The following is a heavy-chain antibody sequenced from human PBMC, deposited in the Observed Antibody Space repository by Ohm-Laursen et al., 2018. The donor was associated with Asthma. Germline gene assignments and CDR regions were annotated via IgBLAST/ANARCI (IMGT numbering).Heavy chain of an antibody. CDR3: ARGSLEGLQ. V-gene: IGHV3-74*01. Sequence: GSLRLSCSASGFTFSDYFMHWVRQGPGEGLVWISHIFPHGRHTNYADSVKGRFTISRDEAQNTLYLQMNSLRADDTAVYYCARGSLEGLQWGQGTLVTVSS. D-gene: IGHD5-24*01. J-gene: IGHJ4*02. CDR2: IFPHGRHT. CDR1: GFTFSDYF.